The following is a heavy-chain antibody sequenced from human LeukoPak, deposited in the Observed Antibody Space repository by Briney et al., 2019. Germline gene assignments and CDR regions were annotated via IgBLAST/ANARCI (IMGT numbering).Heavy chain of an antibody. D-gene: IGHD3-16*01. CDR3: AKASDWGYFDY. Sequence: GRSLRLSCAASGFTFSSYGMHWVRQAPGKGLEWVAVISYDGSNKYYADSVKGRFTISRDNSKNTLYLQMNSLRAEDTAVYYCAKASDWGYFDYWGQGTLVTVSS. J-gene: IGHJ4*02. CDR1: GFTFSSYG. CDR2: ISYDGSNK. V-gene: IGHV3-30*18.